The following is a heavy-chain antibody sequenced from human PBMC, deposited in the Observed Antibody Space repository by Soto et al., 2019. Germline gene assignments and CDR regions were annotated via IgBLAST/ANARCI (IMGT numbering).Heavy chain of an antibody. Sequence: GGSLRLSCAASGFTFSSYGMHWVRQAPGKGLEWVAVIWYDGSNKYYADSVKGRFTISRDNSKNTLHLQMNSLRAEDTAVYYCARDPGSGKFDYWGQGTLVTVSS. CDR1: GFTFSSYG. D-gene: IGHD3-10*01. CDR3: ARDPGSGKFDY. CDR2: IWYDGSNK. J-gene: IGHJ4*02. V-gene: IGHV3-33*01.